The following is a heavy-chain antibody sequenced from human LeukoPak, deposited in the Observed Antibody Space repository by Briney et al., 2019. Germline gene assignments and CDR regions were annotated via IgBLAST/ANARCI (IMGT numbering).Heavy chain of an antibody. CDR1: GFTFSSYA. CDR3: ANGDSNYGHFDP. V-gene: IGHV3-23*01. D-gene: IGHD4-11*01. Sequence: GGSLRLSCAASGFTFSSYAMSWVRQAPGKGLEWVSAISGSGGSTYYADSVKGRFTISRDNSKNTLYLQMNSLRAEDTAVYYCANGDSNYGHFDPWGQGTLVTVSS. CDR2: ISGSGGST. J-gene: IGHJ5*02.